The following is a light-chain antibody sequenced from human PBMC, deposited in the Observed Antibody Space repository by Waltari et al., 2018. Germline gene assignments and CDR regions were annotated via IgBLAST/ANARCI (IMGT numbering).Light chain of an antibody. CDR2: QDS. CDR1: KLGDQY. J-gene: IGLJ2*01. V-gene: IGLV3-1*01. CDR3: QAWDSSTGV. Sequence: SHELTQPPSASVTPGQTASITCSGDKLGDQYACWYQQKPGQSPVLVIYQDSKRPSGIPERFSGSNSGNTATLTISGTQAMDEADYYCQAWDSSTGVFGGGTKLTVL.